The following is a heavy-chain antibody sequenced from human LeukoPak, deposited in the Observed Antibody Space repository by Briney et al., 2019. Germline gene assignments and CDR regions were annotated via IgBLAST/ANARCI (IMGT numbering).Heavy chain of an antibody. CDR1: GGSISSYY. V-gene: IGHV4-59*01. J-gene: IGHJ4*02. CDR2: IYYSGST. Sequence: ETLSLTCTVSGGSISSYYWSWIRQPPGKGLEWIGYIYYSGSTNYNPSLKSRVTISVDTSKNQFSLKLSSVIAADTAVYYCASGRRGVDYWGQGTLVTVSS. D-gene: IGHD3-10*01. CDR3: ASGRRGVDY.